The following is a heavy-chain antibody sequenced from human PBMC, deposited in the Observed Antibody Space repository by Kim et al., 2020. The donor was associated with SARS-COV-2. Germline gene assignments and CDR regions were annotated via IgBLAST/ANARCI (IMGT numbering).Heavy chain of an antibody. CDR2: LKEGGSET. V-gene: IGHV3-7*01. CDR1: GFTFSSYG. CDR3: ARGGWYLDY. J-gene: IGHJ4*02. Sequence: GGSLRLSCAVSGFTFSSYGMSWVRQAPGKGLEWVANLKEGGSETHYVDSVKGRFTISRDNAKNSLYLQMNSLRVEDTAVYYCARGGWYLDYWGQGTLCTVSS.